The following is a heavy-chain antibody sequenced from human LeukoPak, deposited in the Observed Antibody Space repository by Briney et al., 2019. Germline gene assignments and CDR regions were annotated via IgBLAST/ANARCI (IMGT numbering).Heavy chain of an antibody. J-gene: IGHJ4*02. CDR1: GFTFSSYA. Sequence: PGGSLRLSCAASGFTFSSYAMSWVRQAPGKGLEWVSAISGSGGSTYYADSVKGRFTISRDNSKNTLYLQMNSLRAEDTAVYYCAKDQDFWSGYYIRLRFDYWGQGTLVTVSS. V-gene: IGHV3-23*01. D-gene: IGHD3-3*01. CDR2: ISGSGGST. CDR3: AKDQDFWSGYYIRLRFDY.